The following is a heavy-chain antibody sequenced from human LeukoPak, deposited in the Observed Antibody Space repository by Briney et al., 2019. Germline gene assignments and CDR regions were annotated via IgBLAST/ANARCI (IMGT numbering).Heavy chain of an antibody. CDR1: GVSVNSGSYF. D-gene: IGHD1-26*01. Sequence: NPSETLSLTCTVSGVSVNSGSYFWSWIRQPPGKGLEWIGYVYYSGSTNYNPSLKSRVTISVDTSKNRFSLKLTSVTAADTAVYYCARGDSGSFSQFDCWGQGTLVTVSS. V-gene: IGHV4-61*01. CDR3: ARGDSGSFSQFDC. J-gene: IGHJ4*02. CDR2: VYYSGST.